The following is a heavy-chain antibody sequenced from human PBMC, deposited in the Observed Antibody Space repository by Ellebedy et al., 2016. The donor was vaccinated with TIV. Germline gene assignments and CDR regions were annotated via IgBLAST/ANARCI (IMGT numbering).Heavy chain of an antibody. CDR3: ARDPPRDYGDDGDFKDDYFLDY. CDR1: GYTFSNYA. V-gene: IGHV1-3*01. Sequence: ASVKVSCKASGYTFSNYAIHWVRQAPGQGLEWMGWINAGNGNTKYSQKFQGRVTITRDTSANTAYMEVSSLRFEDSAVYYCARDPPRDYGDDGDFKDDYFLDYWGQGTLVTVSS. D-gene: IGHD4-17*01. J-gene: IGHJ4*02. CDR2: INAGNGNT.